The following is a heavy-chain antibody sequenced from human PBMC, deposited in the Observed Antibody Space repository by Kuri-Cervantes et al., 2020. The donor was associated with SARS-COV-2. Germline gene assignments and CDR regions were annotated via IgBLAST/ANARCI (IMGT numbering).Heavy chain of an antibody. CDR1: GFTVSSNY. CDR3: ARAGDGYPLNVY. J-gene: IGHJ4*02. V-gene: IGHV3-53*01. Sequence: GESLKISCAASGFTVSSNYMSWVRQAPGKGLEWVSVIYSGGSTYYADSVKGRFTISRDNAKNSLYLQMNSLRAEDTAVYYCARAGDGYPLNVYWGQGTLVTVSS. D-gene: IGHD5-24*01. CDR2: IYSGGST.